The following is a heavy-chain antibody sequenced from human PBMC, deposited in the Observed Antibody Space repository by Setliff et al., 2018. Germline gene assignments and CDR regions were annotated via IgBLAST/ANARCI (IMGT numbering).Heavy chain of an antibody. Sequence: SETLSLTCTVSGGSISNHFWSWIRQPPGKGLEWIGSMFYSGSTNYNPSIKSRVTISLDTSKNQFSLKLSSVTAADTAGYYCLQWLAPVGMDVWGQGTTVTVSS. CDR3: LQWLAPVGMDV. CDR2: MFYSGST. D-gene: IGHD6-19*01. J-gene: IGHJ6*02. V-gene: IGHV4-59*03. CDR1: GGSISNHF.